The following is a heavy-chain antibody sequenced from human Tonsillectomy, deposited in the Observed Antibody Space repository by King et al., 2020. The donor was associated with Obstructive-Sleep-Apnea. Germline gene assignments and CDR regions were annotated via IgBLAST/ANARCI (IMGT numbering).Heavy chain of an antibody. J-gene: IGHJ3*02. D-gene: IGHD1-7*01. CDR1: GGSISRGGYY. V-gene: IGHV4-31*03. CDR2: IYYTGST. CDR3: ARDKGGTTGDAFDI. Sequence: VPLQESGPGLVKPSQTLSLSCTVSGGSISRGGYYWTWIRQHPGKGLEWIGYIYYTGSTYYNPSLKSRVSMSVETSKNQFSLKLSSVTAADTAVYYCARDKGGTTGDAFDIWGQGTMVTVSS.